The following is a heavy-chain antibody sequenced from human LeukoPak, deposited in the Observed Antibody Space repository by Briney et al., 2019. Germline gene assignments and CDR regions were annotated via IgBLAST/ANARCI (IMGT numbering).Heavy chain of an antibody. J-gene: IGHJ4*02. Sequence: GGSLRLSCAASGFTFSSYGMHWVRQAPGKGLEWVAVISYDGSNKYYADSVKGRFTISRDNSKNTLYLQMNSLRAEDTAVYYCAKDLSGTLTYWGQGTLVTVSS. CDR2: ISYDGSNK. CDR3: AKDLSGTLTY. V-gene: IGHV3-30*18. D-gene: IGHD1-26*01. CDR1: GFTFSSYG.